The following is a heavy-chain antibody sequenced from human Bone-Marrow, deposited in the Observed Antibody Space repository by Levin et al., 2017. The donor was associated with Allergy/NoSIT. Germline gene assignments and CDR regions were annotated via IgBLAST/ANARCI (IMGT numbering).Heavy chain of an antibody. CDR2: ISSDGNRE. D-gene: IGHD2-8*02. CDR3: AKGSSGATDY. CDR1: GFTFSAYG. V-gene: IGHV3-30*18. Sequence: GESLKISCVGSGFTFSAYGMHWVRQAPGKGLQWVSVISSDGNREKFIDSVKGRFVISRDNAKNTLYLQMNSLRPEDTGVYYCAKGSSGATDYWGRGTQVTVSS. J-gene: IGHJ4*02.